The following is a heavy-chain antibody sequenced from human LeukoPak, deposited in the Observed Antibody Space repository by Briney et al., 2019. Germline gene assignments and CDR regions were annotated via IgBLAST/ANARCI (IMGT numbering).Heavy chain of an antibody. CDR3: AKGGSSGWNFIDY. Sequence: PGGSLRLSCAASGFTFTNYWMSWVRQAPGKGLELVANIKQDRSEEYYVDSVKGRFTISRDNAKNSLYLQMNSLRAEDTAVYYCAKGGSSGWNFIDYCGQGTLVTVSS. J-gene: IGHJ4*02. CDR2: IKQDRSEE. D-gene: IGHD6-19*01. V-gene: IGHV3-7*01. CDR1: GFTFTNYW.